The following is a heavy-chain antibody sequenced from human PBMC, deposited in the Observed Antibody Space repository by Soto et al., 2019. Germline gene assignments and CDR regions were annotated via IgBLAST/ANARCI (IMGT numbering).Heavy chain of an antibody. CDR2: INPNSGGT. CDR3: ARETIVVVPAAYYGMDV. D-gene: IGHD2-2*01. V-gene: IGHV1-2*02. J-gene: IGHJ6*02. CDR1: GYTFTGYY. Sequence: AASVKVSCKASGYTFTGYYMHWVRQAPGQGLEWMGWINPNSGGTNYAQKFQGRVTMTRGTSISTAYMELSRLRSDDTAVYYCARETIVVVPAAYYGMDVWGQGTTVTVSS.